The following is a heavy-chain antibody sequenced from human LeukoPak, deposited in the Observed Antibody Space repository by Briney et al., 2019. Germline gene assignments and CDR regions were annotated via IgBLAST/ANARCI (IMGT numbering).Heavy chain of an antibody. CDR1: GGSISSYY. CDR2: IYYSGST. V-gene: IGHV4-59*01. Sequence: PSETLSLTCTVSGGSISSYYWSWIRQPPGKGLEWIGYIYYSGSTNYNPSLKGRVTISVDTSKNQFSLKLSSVTAADTAVYYCARGYGSGTYYPYYYGMDVWGQGTTVIVSS. CDR3: ARGYGSGTYYPYYYGMDV. D-gene: IGHD3-10*01. J-gene: IGHJ6*02.